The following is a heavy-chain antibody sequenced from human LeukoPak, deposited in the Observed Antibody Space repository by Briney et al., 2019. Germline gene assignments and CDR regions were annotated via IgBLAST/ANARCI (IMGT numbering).Heavy chain of an antibody. CDR1: GGSISSSSYY. Sequence: SETLSLTCTVSGGSISSSSYYWGWIRQPPGKGLEWIGSIYYSGSTYYNPSLKSRVTISVDTSKNQFSLKLSSVTAADTAVYYCARGSGSYRYMDVWGKGTTVTDSS. V-gene: IGHV4-39*07. D-gene: IGHD3-10*01. J-gene: IGHJ6*03. CDR2: IYYSGST. CDR3: ARGSGSYRYMDV.